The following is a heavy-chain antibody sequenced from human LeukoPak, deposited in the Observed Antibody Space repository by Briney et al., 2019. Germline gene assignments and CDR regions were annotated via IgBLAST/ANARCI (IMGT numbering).Heavy chain of an antibody. CDR1: GGTFTSYD. CDR3: ASEGNSGSQNY. D-gene: IGHD1-26*01. J-gene: IGHJ4*02. V-gene: IGHV1-69*06. Sequence: GASVKVSCKASGGTFTSYDISWVRQAPGQGLEWMGGIIPIFGTANYAQKFQGRVTITADKSTSTAYMELSSLRSEDTAVYYCASEGNSGSQNYWGQGTLVTVSS. CDR2: IIPIFGTA.